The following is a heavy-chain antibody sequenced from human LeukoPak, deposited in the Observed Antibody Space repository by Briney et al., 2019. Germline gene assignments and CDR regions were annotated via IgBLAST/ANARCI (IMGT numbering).Heavy chain of an antibody. CDR1: GLTFSNSG. V-gene: IGHV3-23*01. CDR2: ISGSGGST. Sequence: PGGSLRLSCATSGLTFSNSGMSWVRQAPGKGLEWVSAISGSGGSTYYADSVKGRFTISRDNSKNTLYLQMNSLRAEDTAAYYCAKFGLDSSGSLDYWGQGTLVTVSS. J-gene: IGHJ4*02. CDR3: AKFGLDSSGSLDY. D-gene: IGHD3-22*01.